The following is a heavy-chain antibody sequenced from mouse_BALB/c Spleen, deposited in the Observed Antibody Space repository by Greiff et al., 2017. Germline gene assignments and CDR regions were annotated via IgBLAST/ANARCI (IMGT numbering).Heavy chain of an antibody. D-gene: IGHD2-4*01. CDR2: INPSSGYT. J-gene: IGHJ4*01. Sequence: VQLVESGDDLVKPGASVKLSCKASGYTFTSYTMHWVKQRPGQGLEWIGYINPSSGYTEYNQKFKDKTTLTADKSSSTAYMQLSSLTSEDSAVYYCAKSDYDKAMDYWGQGTSVTVSS. CDR1: GYTFTSYT. V-gene: IGHV1-4*02. CDR3: AKSDYDKAMDY.